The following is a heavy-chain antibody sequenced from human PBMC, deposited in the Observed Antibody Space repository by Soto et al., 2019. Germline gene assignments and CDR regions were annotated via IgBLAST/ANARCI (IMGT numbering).Heavy chain of an antibody. D-gene: IGHD1-26*01. J-gene: IGHJ4*02. V-gene: IGHV3-21*01. CDR3: AGVAVGNTYLFDY. Sequence: EVQLVESGGGLVKPGGSLRLSCSASGFTFSDYSFKWVRQAPGKGLEWVSSISSTSAYIFYADSLKGRFTISRDNAKNSVYLQMNSLRAEDTAVYYCAGVAVGNTYLFDYWGQGTKVIVSS. CDR2: ISSTSAYI. CDR1: GFTFSDYS.